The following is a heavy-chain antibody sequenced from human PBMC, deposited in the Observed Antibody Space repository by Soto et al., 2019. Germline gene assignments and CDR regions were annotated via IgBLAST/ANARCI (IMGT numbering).Heavy chain of an antibody. D-gene: IGHD3-10*01. CDR2: IYYSGST. V-gene: IGHV4-59*01. CDR1: GGSISSYY. Sequence: PSETLSLTCTVSGGSISSYYWSWIRQPPGKGLEWIGYIYYSGSTNYNPSLKSRVTISVDTSKNQFSLKLSSVTAADTAVYYCARALRGPTYDYWGQGTLVTVSS. J-gene: IGHJ4*02. CDR3: ARALRGPTYDY.